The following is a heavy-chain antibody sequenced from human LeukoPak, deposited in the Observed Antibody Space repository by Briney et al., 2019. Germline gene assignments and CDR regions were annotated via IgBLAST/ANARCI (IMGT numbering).Heavy chain of an antibody. CDR2: ITSNGGSA. CDR1: GFTFSNYA. CDR3: ARDLEYTTSSGDY. J-gene: IGHJ4*02. Sequence: GGSLRLSCSASGFTFSNYAMYWVRQAPGKGLEYVSAITSNGGSAYYADSVKGRFTISRDNSRNTLYLQMSSLRADDTAVYYCARDLEYTTSSGDYWGQGTLVIVSS. V-gene: IGHV3-64D*06. D-gene: IGHD6-6*01.